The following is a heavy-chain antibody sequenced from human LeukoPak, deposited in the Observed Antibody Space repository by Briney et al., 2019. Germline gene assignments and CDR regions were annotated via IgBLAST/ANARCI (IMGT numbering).Heavy chain of an antibody. J-gene: IGHJ6*02. CDR1: GFIFNNHW. V-gene: IGHV3-7*01. D-gene: IGHD1-14*01. CDR3: ARYNMDV. CDR2: INEAGSEK. Sequence: PGGSLRLSCAASGFIFNNHWMIWVRRAPGKGLEWVANINEAGSEKYYLDSVKGRFTVSRDNAENSLYLQMNSLRVEDTGVYYCARYNMDVWGQGTTVTVSS.